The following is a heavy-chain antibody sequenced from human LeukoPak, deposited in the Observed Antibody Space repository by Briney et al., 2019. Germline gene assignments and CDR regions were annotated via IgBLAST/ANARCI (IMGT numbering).Heavy chain of an antibody. CDR3: AREALGSYRFLDY. CDR1: GGSISSGDYY. Sequence: PSETLSLTCTISGGSISSGDYYWSWIRQPPGKGLEWIGYIYYSGSTYYNPSLKSRVTISVDTSKNQFSLKLSSVTAADTAVYYCAREALGSYRFLDYWGQGTLVTVSS. CDR2: IYYSGST. D-gene: IGHD1-26*01. V-gene: IGHV4-30-4*01. J-gene: IGHJ4*02.